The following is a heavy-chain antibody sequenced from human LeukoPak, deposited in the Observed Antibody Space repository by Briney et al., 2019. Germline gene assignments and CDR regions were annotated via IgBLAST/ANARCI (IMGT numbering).Heavy chain of an antibody. Sequence: GGSLRLSCAASGFTFSTYGMNWVRQAPGKGLEWVSSISSSSSYIYYADSVKGRFTISRDNAKNSLYLQMNSLRAEDTALYYCARDSAAMAPTPIDYWGQGTLVTVSS. CDR1: GFTFSTYG. CDR3: ARDSAAMAPTPIDY. CDR2: ISSSSSYI. V-gene: IGHV3-21*04. D-gene: IGHD5-18*01. J-gene: IGHJ4*02.